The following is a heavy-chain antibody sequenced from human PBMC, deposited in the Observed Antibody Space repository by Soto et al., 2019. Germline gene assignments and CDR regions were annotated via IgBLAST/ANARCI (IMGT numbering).Heavy chain of an antibody. CDR2: INPNSGGT. CDR3: ARDRSGITGTTDYGMDV. J-gene: IGHJ6*02. Sequence: ASVKVSCKASGYTFTGYYMHWARQAPGQGLEWMGWINPNSGGTNYAQKFQGWVTMTRDTSISTAYMELSRLRSDDTAVYYCARDRSGITGTTDYGMDVWGQGTTVTVSS. D-gene: IGHD1-7*01. V-gene: IGHV1-2*04. CDR1: GYTFTGYY.